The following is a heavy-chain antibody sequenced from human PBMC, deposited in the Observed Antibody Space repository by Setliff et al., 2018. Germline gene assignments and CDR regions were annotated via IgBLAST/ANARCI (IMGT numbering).Heavy chain of an antibody. CDR1: GGSISSYY. Sequence: SETLSLTCTVSGGSISSYYWSWIRQPAGKGLEWIGHIYIGGSANYNPSLKSRVTMSIDTSKNQFSLKLNSVTAADMAVYYCAREQWLQFYYYYGMDVWGQGTTVTVSS. CDR2: IYIGGSA. V-gene: IGHV4-4*07. CDR3: AREQWLQFYYYYGMDV. D-gene: IGHD5-12*01. J-gene: IGHJ6*02.